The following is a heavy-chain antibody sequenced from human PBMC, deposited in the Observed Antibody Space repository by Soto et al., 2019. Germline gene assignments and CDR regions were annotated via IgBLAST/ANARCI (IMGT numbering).Heavy chain of an antibody. Sequence: SETLSLTCTVSGGSISSYYWSWIRQPPGKGLEWIGYIYYSGSTNYNPSLKSRVTISVDTSKNQSSLKLTSVTAADTAVYYCARDLAASGTFDYWGQGTLVTVSS. CDR2: IYYSGST. CDR3: ARDLAASGTFDY. V-gene: IGHV4-59*01. J-gene: IGHJ4*02. D-gene: IGHD6-13*01. CDR1: GGSISSYY.